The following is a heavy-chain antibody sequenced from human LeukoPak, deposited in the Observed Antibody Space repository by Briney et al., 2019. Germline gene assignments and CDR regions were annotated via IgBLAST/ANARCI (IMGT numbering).Heavy chain of an antibody. CDR3: ATVEEDGYNLEY. V-gene: IGHV1-24*01. CDR2: FDPEDGET. J-gene: IGHJ4*02. D-gene: IGHD5-24*01. CDR1: GYTLTELS. Sequence: ALVKVSCKVSGYTLTELSMHWVRQAPGKGLEWMGGFDPEDGETIYAQKFQGRVTMTEDTSTDTAYMELSSLRSEDTAAYYCATVEEDGYNLEYWGQGTLVTVSS.